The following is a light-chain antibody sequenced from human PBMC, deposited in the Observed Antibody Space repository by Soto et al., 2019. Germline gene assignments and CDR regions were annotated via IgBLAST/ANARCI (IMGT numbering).Light chain of an antibody. CDR3: AAWDDSLKGVV. CDR1: SSNIGSNT. J-gene: IGLJ2*01. Sequence: QSVLTQTPSASGAPGQRVTISCSGSSSNIGSNTVNWYQQVPGRAPKVLIYTDSQRPSGVPARFSGSKSGTSASLVIRGLQSEDAADYYCAAWDDSLKGVVFGGGTKLTVL. V-gene: IGLV1-44*01. CDR2: TDS.